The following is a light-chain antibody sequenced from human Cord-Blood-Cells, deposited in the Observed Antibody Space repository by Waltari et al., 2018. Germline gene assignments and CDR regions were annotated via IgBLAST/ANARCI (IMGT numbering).Light chain of an antibody. CDR1: ISDVGGYNY. Sequence: QSALTQPRSVSGSPGQSVTISCTGTISDVGGYNYVSWYQQHPGKAPKLMIYDVSKRPSGVPDRFSGSKSGNTASLTISGLQAEDEADYYCCSYAGSYTFFGTGTKVTVL. CDR3: CSYAGSYTF. J-gene: IGLJ1*01. V-gene: IGLV2-11*01. CDR2: DVS.